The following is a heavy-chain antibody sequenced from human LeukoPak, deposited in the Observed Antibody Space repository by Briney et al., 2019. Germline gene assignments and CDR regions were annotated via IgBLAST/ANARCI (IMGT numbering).Heavy chain of an antibody. D-gene: IGHD4-17*01. CDR1: GYSISSGYY. J-gene: IGHJ5*02. Sequence: SETLSLTCTVSGYSISSGYYWGWIRQPPGKGLEWIGSIYHSGSTYYNPSLKSRVTISVDTSKNQFSLKLSSVTAADTAVYYCARARRTTVRWFDPWGQGTLLTVSS. CDR3: ARARRTTVRWFDP. V-gene: IGHV4-38-2*02. CDR2: IYHSGST.